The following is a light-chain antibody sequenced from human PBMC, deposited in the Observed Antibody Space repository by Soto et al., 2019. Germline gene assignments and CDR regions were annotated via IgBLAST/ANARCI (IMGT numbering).Light chain of an antibody. J-gene: IGLJ1*01. CDR2: EVS. V-gene: IGLV2-8*01. Sequence: QSALTQPASVSGSPGQSITISCTGTNSDVGGYNYVSWYQQHPGKAPKLMIYEVSKRPSGVPDRFSGSKSGNTASLTVSGLQAEDEADYYCSSYAGSNNPYVFGTGTKATVL. CDR3: SSYAGSNNPYV. CDR1: NSDVGGYNY.